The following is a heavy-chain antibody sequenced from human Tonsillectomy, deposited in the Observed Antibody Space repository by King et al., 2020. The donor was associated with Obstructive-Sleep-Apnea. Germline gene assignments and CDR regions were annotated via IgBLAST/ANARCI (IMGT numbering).Heavy chain of an antibody. CDR1: GFTFDDYA. D-gene: IGHD6-19*01. CDR2: ISWNWGSI. V-gene: IGHV3-9*01. J-gene: IGHJ4*02. Sequence: VQLVESGGGLVQPGRSLRLSCVASGFTFDDYAMHWVRQAPGKVLEWVAGISWNWGSIGYVDSVKGRFTISRDNVKQSLYLQMNSLRVEDTALYFCAKDEDSSGWYADYWGQGTLVTVSS. CDR3: AKDEDSSGWYADY.